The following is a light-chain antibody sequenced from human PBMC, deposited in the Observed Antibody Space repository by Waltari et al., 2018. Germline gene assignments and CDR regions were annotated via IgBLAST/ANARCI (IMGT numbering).Light chain of an antibody. CDR2: EAS. CDR1: QSLGRY. V-gene: IGKV3-20*01. J-gene: IGKJ1*01. Sequence: EIMLTQSPGTLSLSPGERATLSCRASQSLGRYLVWYQQKPGQAPRLLMYEASRRATGIPERFSGSGSGTDFSLTISRLEPEDFAVYYCQNHERLPATFGQGTKVELK. CDR3: QNHERLPAT.